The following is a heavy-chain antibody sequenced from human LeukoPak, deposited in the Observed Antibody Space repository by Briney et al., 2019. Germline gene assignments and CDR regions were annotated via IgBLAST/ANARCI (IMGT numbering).Heavy chain of an antibody. CDR3: ARGEWLLLPVY. J-gene: IGHJ4*02. CDR1: GGSFSGYY. Sequence: SETLSLTCAVYGGSFSGYYWSWIRQPPGKGLEWIGEINHSGSTNYNPSLKSRVTISVDTSKNQFSLKLSSVTAADTAVYYCARGEWLLLPVYWGQGTLVTVSS. D-gene: IGHD3-22*01. CDR2: INHSGST. V-gene: IGHV4-34*01.